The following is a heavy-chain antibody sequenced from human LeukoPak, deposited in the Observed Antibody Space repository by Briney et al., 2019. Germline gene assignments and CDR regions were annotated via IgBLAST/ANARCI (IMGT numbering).Heavy chain of an antibody. CDR1: GYTFTSYY. CDR3: AKTMATRNHAFDI. V-gene: IGHV1-46*01. CDR2: INPSGGST. D-gene: IGHD5-24*01. Sequence: ASVKVSCKASGYTFTSYYMHWVRQAPGQGLEWMGIINPSGGSTSYAQKFQGRVTMTRDTSTSTVYMELSSLRSEDTAVYYCAKTMATRNHAFDIWGQGTMVTVSS. J-gene: IGHJ3*02.